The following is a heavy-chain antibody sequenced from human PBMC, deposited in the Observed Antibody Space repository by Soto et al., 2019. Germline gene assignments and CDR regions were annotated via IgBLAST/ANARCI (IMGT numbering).Heavy chain of an antibody. V-gene: IGHV2-5*02. D-gene: IGHD3-3*01. Sequence: QITLNESGPTVVRPTETLTLTCRFSGFSLTTSGVGVGWVRQSPGKAPEWLALIYWDDDKRYSESLKSRLTITKDTSKNQVVLRVANLDPTDTATYYCAHRVLCTVFGLVTTTAIYFDFWGQGTPVAVSS. CDR1: GFSLTTSGVG. CDR2: IYWDDDK. J-gene: IGHJ4*02. CDR3: AHRVLCTVFGLVTTTAIYFDF.